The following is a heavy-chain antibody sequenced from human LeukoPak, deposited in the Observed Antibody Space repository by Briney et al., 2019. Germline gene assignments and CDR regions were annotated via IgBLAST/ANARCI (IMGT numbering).Heavy chain of an antibody. V-gene: IGHV3-7*01. CDR3: ARGLYGSGRRSLMAH. Sequence: GGSLRLSCAASGFPFHNYWMTWVRQAPGKGLEWVANINQDENEKYYLDSVKGRFTISRDNAETSLFLQMTSLRVEDTAIYYCARGLYGSGRRSLMAHWGPGTLVAVSS. CDR2: INQDENEK. D-gene: IGHD3-10*01. J-gene: IGHJ4*02. CDR1: GFPFHNYW.